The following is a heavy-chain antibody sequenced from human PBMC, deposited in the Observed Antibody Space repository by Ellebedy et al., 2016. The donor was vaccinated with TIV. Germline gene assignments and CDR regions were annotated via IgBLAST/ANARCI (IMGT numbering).Heavy chain of an antibody. J-gene: IGHJ3*02. D-gene: IGHD2-15*01. Sequence: SETLSLXCSVSGGSISSGDSYWSWIRQPPGKGLEWIGYVYYSGSTNYNPSLKSRVTISVDTYKNQFSLKLSSVTAADTAAYYCARDPFDSAGVDAFDIWGQGTMVTVSS. V-gene: IGHV4-30-4*01. CDR3: ARDPFDSAGVDAFDI. CDR1: GGSISSGDSY. CDR2: VYYSGST.